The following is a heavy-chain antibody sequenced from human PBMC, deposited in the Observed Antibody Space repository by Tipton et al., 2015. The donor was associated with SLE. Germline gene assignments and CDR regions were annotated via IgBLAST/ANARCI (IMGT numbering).Heavy chain of an antibody. CDR3: ARHGGY. J-gene: IGHJ4*02. V-gene: IGHV4-30-4*01. CDR2: IYYTGHT. Sequence: TLSLTCTVSSGSISGGDYYWSWIRQPPGKGLEWIGNIYYTGHTYYSPSLESRLTFSVDTSTNQFSLMLSSVSAADAAVYYCARHGGYWGQGTLVTVSS. CDR1: SGSISGGDYY. D-gene: IGHD3-3*01.